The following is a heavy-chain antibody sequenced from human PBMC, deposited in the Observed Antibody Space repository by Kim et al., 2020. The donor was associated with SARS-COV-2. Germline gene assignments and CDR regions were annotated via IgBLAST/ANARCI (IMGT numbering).Heavy chain of an antibody. D-gene: IGHD5-18*01. Sequence: NPTYAQRFTGRFVFSLDTSVSTAYLQNSSLKAEDTAVYYCARDQGYSYDYWGQGTLVTVSS. J-gene: IGHJ4*02. CDR2: NP. V-gene: IGHV7-4-1*02. CDR3: ARDQGYSYDY.